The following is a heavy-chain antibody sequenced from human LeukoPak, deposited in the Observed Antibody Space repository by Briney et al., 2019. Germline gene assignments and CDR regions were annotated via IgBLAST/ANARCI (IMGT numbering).Heavy chain of an antibody. CDR1: GDSISTYY. D-gene: IGHD2-2*01. V-gene: IGHV4-59*08. J-gene: IGHJ4*02. Sequence: SETLSLTCTVSGDSISTYYWSWIRQPPGKGLEWIGYLYYTGSTNYNPSLKSLVTISVDRSKKQFSLKVSSVTAADTAVYYCAGGPTSSFDYWGQGTLVTVSS. CDR2: LYYTGST. CDR3: AGGPTSSFDY.